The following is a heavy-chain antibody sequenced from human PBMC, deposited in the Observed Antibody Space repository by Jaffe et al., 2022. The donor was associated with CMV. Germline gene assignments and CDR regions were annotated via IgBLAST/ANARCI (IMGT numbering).Heavy chain of an antibody. J-gene: IGHJ6*02. CDR1: GFTFSSYS. D-gene: IGHD3-16*01. CDR3: ATARTVYENGMDV. V-gene: IGHV3-21*01. CDR2: ISSSSSYI. Sequence: EVQLVESGGGLVKPGGSLRLSCAASGFTFSSYSMNWVRQAPGKGLEWVSSISSSSSYIYYADSVKGRFTISRDNAKNSLYLQMNSLRAEDTAVYYCATARTVYENGMDVWGQGTTVTVSS.